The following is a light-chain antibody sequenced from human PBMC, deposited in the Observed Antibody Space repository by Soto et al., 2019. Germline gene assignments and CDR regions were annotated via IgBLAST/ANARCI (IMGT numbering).Light chain of an antibody. J-gene: IGKJ1*01. Sequence: EIVMTQSPATLSVSPGERAILSCRASQSVRNNLAWYQQKPGQAPRLLISGISTRATGISARFSGSGSGTEFTLTISSLQSEDFAVYYCQQYGSSGTFGQGTKVEIK. CDR1: QSVRNN. CDR2: GIS. V-gene: IGKV3-15*01. CDR3: QQYGSSGT.